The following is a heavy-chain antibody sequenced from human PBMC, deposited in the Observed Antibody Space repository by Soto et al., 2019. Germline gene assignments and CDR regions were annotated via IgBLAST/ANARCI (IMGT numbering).Heavy chain of an antibody. V-gene: IGHV1-69*06. J-gene: IGHJ4*02. Sequence: QVQLVQSGAEVKKPGSSVKVSCKTSGGTFSTYSIVWVRQAPGEGLEWMGGIIPIFGTANYAQKFQDRVTNTTDKSTNTDFMELSSLKSEDTAMYYCASSSGNNYGVGTNYYFDYWGQGPLVTVSS. CDR1: GGTFSTYS. CDR3: ASSSGNNYGVGTNYYFDY. CDR2: IIPIFGTA. D-gene: IGHD1-26*01.